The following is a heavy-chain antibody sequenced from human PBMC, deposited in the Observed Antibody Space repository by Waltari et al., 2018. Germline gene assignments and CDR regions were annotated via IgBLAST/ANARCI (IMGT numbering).Heavy chain of an antibody. J-gene: IGHJ4*01. Sequence: QVQLVQSGAEVKKPGASVKVSCEASGYTFTGYYLHWVRQAPGQGLECMGWIDPNSGDTNYAQKFLGRVTMTRDTSISTAYMELSRLRSDDTAFYYCARGSIAAGSFDYWGQGTLVTVSS. CDR2: IDPNSGDT. CDR3: ARGSIAAGSFDY. D-gene: IGHD6-6*01. CDR1: GYTFTGYY. V-gene: IGHV1-2*02.